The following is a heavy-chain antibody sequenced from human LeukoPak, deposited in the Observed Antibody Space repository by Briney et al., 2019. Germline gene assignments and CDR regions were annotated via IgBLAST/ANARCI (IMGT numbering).Heavy chain of an antibody. V-gene: IGHV4-31*03. CDR2: IYYSGST. CDR3: ARGAVYTSSWQFDC. CDR1: GGSISSGGYY. D-gene: IGHD6-13*01. Sequence: PSETLSLTCTVSGGSISSGGYYWSWIRQHPGKGLEWIGYIYYSGSTYYNPSLKSRVTISVDTSKNQFSLKLSSVTAADTAVYYCARGAVYTSSWQFDCWGQGTLVTVSS. J-gene: IGHJ4*02.